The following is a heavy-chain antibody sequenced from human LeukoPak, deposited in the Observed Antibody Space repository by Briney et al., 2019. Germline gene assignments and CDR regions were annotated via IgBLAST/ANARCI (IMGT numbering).Heavy chain of an antibody. CDR3: ARGTWNSLDY. Sequence: PSETLSLTCAVYGGSFSGYYWSWIRQPPGKGLEWIGEINHSGSTNYNPSLKSRVTMSVDTSKNQFSLKLSSVTAADTAVYYCARGTWNSLDYWGQGTLVTVSS. D-gene: IGHD1-1*01. CDR2: INHSGST. CDR1: GGSFSGYY. J-gene: IGHJ4*02. V-gene: IGHV4-34*01.